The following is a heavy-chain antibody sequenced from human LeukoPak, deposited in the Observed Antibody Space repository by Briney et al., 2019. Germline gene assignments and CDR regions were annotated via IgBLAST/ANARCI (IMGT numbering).Heavy chain of an antibody. D-gene: IGHD3-3*01. J-gene: IGHJ6*02. Sequence: GGSLRLSCAASEFTFSSYSMHWVRQAPGKGLEWVAVISYDGSNKYYADSVKGRFTISRDNSKNTLYLQMNSLRAEDTAVYYCAKIHLGNYDFWSGSYYYYGMDVWGQGTTVTVSS. CDR3: AKIHLGNYDFWSGSYYYYGMDV. CDR2: ISYDGSNK. CDR1: EFTFSSYS. V-gene: IGHV3-30*04.